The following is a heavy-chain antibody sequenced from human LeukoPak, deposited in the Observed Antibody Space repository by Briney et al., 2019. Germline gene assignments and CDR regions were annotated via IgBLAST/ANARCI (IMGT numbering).Heavy chain of an antibody. CDR3: AASKVVPAAIDWFDP. CDR1: GYTFTGYY. V-gene: IGHV1-2*02. J-gene: IGHJ5*02. CDR2: INPNSGGT. Sequence: ASVKVSRKASGYTFTGYYMHWVRQAPGQGLEWMGWINPNSGGTNYAQKFQGRVTMTRDTSISTAYMELSRLRSDDTAVYYCAASKVVPAAIDWFDPWGQGTLVTVSS. D-gene: IGHD2-2*01.